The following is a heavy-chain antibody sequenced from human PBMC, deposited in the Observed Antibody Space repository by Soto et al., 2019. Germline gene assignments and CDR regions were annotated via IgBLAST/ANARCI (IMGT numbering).Heavy chain of an antibody. V-gene: IGHV1-69*13. Sequence: ASVKVSCKASGGNFSNYGISWVRQAPGQGLEWVGGIIPLFGTTNYAHKFRGRATITADESTSTAYMELSSLRSEDTAVYYCARASGSSWYNWLDPWGQRTLVXV. CDR3: ARASGSSWYNWLDP. J-gene: IGHJ5*02. CDR2: IIPLFGTT. CDR1: GGNFSNYG. D-gene: IGHD6-13*01.